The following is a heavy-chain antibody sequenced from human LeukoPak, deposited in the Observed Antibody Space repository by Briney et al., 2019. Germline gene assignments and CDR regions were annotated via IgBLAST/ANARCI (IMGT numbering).Heavy chain of an antibody. J-gene: IGHJ6*03. D-gene: IGHD3-3*01. V-gene: IGHV3-72*01. Sequence: GGSLRLSCAASGFSFSNHYINWVRQTPRKGLELVCRTRNKAESYKTEYSASVQGRFSSSRIDSNKSLFLHLNRLKTEDTAVYYCARESSIFEVVTRSYMDVWGKGTTVTVSS. CDR3: ARESSIFEVVTRSYMDV. CDR1: GFSFSNHY. CDR2: TRNKAESYKT.